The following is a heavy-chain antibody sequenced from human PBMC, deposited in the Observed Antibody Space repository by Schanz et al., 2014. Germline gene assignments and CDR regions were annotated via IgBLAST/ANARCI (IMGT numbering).Heavy chain of an antibody. V-gene: IGHV3-74*02. CDR2: IKSDGSST. J-gene: IGHJ3*02. D-gene: IGHD3-10*01. Sequence: EVQLVESGGGLVQPGGSLRLSCAASGFSVGNKYMNWVRQAPGKGLEWVSRIKSDGSSTSYADSVKGRFTISRDNSKNTLYLQMNSLRAEDTAVYYCAKGRFGELSAFDIWGQGTMVTVSS. CDR1: GFSVGNKY. CDR3: AKGRFGELSAFDI.